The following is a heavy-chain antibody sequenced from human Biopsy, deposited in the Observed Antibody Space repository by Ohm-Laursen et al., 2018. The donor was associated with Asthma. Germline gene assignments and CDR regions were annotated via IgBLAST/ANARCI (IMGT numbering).Heavy chain of an antibody. CDR1: AFTFGDHW. CDR2: IKHDGSEK. CDR3: ARTFHFWSPYHAEHYQL. J-gene: IGHJ1*01. D-gene: IGHD3-3*02. V-gene: IGHV3-7*01. Sequence: GSLRLPCAPSAFTFGDHWMSWVRQVPGKGMEWVANIKHDGSEKNHVDSLKGRFTISRDNAKNSLYLQMNSLRAEDTAVYYCARTFHFWSPYHAEHYQLWGQGTLVTVSS.